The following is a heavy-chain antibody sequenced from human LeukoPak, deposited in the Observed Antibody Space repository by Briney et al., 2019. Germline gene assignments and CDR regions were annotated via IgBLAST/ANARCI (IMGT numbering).Heavy chain of an antibody. D-gene: IGHD3-22*01. CDR2: VDPGDSDT. J-gene: IGHJ3*02. V-gene: IGHV5-51*01. CDR1: GYSFTSYW. Sequence: KPGESLKISCKGSGYSFTSYWIGWVRQMPGKGLEWMGIVDPGDSDTRYSPSFQGQVTISADKSISTAYLQWSSLKASDTAMYYCARMYYYDSSGIPGAFDIWGQGTLVTVSS. CDR3: ARMYYYDSSGIPGAFDI.